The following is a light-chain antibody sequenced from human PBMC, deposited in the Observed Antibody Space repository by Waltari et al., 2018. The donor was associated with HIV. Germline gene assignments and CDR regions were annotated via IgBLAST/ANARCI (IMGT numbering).Light chain of an antibody. CDR3: QQSYSTPVT. V-gene: IGKV1-39*01. CDR1: QSISTY. J-gene: IGKJ3*01. Sequence: DIQMTQSPPSLSASVGDRVTITCRASQSISTYLNWFQQRPGKAPNLLIYTASSLQSGVPSRFSGSGSGTDFTLTISSLQPEDFATYYCQQSYSTPVTFGPGTNVAIK. CDR2: TAS.